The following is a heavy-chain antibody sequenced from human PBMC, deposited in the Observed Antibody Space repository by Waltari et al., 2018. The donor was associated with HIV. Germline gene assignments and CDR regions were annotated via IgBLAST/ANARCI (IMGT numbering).Heavy chain of an antibody. CDR2: INPNSGGT. V-gene: IGHV1-2*06. J-gene: IGHJ5*02. CDR3: ARDGAFELGYDFWSGYYFFVGFDP. Sequence: QVQLVQSGAEVKKPGASVKVSCKASGYTFTGYYMHWVRQAPGQGLEWMGRINPNSGGTNYAQKFQGRVTMTRDTSISTAYMELSRLRSDDTAVYYCARDGAFELGYDFWSGYYFFVGFDPWGQGTLVTVSS. CDR1: GYTFTGYY. D-gene: IGHD3-3*01.